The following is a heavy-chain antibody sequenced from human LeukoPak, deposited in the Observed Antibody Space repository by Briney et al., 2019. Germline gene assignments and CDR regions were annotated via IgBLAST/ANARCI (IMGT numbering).Heavy chain of an antibody. Sequence: SETLSPTCTVSGGSISSGSYYWSWIRQPAGKGLEWVGHIGSTNYNPSLKRRVTISVDTSKNQFSLKLSSVTAADTAVYYCARGLNYYDSSGRPHWYFDLWGRGTLVTVSS. CDR3: ARGLNYYDSSGRPHWYFDL. CDR1: GGSISSGSYY. J-gene: IGHJ2*01. D-gene: IGHD3-22*01. V-gene: IGHV4-61*09. CDR2: IGST.